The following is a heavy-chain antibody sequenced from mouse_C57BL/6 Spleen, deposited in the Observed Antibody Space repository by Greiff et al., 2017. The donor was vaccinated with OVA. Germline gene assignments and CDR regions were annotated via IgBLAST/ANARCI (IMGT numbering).Heavy chain of an antibody. V-gene: IGHV1-82*01. CDR1: GYAFSSSW. D-gene: IGHD1-1*01. CDR2: IYPGDGDT. Sequence: QVQLQQSGPELVKPGASVKISCKASGYAFSSSWMNWVKQRPGKGLEWIGRIYPGDGDTNYNGKFKGKATLTADKSSSTAYMQLSSLTSEDSAVYFCARQDDYGSSFYAMDYWGQGTSVTVSS. CDR3: ARQDDYGSSFYAMDY. J-gene: IGHJ4*01.